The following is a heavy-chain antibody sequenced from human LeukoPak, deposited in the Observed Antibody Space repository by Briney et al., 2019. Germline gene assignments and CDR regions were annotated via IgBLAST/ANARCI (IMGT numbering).Heavy chain of an antibody. J-gene: IGHJ4*02. CDR2: INKDGGEK. V-gene: IGHV3-7*03. Sequence: SGWSLRLSCAASGFTFSSYWMSWVRQAPGKGLEWVANINKDGGEKYYVDSVKGRFTISRDNAKNSLYLQMNSLRADDTAVYYCVKDSPPRYSGSPPAYWGQGTLVTVSS. D-gene: IGHD1-26*01. CDR3: VKDSPPRYSGSPPAY. CDR1: GFTFSSYW.